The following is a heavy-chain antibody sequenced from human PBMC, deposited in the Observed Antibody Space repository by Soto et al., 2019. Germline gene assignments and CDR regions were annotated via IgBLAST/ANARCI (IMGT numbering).Heavy chain of an antibody. Sequence: GGSLRLSCAASGFTFSSYSMNWVRQAPGKGLEWVSSISSSSYIYYADSVKGRFTISRDNAKNSLYLQMNSLRAEDTAVYYCAREEVVLVPVNYYYYGMDVWGQGTTVTVSS. CDR2: ISSSSYI. CDR1: GFTFSSYS. J-gene: IGHJ6*02. D-gene: IGHD2-2*01. V-gene: IGHV3-21*01. CDR3: AREEVVLVPVNYYYYGMDV.